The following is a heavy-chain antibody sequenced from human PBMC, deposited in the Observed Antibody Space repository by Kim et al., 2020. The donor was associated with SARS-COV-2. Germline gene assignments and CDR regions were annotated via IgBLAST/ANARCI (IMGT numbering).Heavy chain of an antibody. J-gene: IGHJ4*02. CDR3: ARDPSQGVAAAGKDDY. CDR1: GYTFTSYA. D-gene: IGHD6-13*01. V-gene: IGHV1-3*01. CDR2: INAGNGNT. Sequence: ASVKVSCKASGYTFTSYAMHWVRQAPGQRLEWMGWINAGNGNTKYSQKFQGRVTITRDTSASTAYMELSSLRSEDTAVYYCARDPSQGVAAAGKDDYWGQGTLVTVSS.